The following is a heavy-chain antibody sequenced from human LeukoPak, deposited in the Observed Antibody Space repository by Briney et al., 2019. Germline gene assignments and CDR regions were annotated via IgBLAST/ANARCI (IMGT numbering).Heavy chain of an antibody. CDR2: ISGSGGST. Sequence: PGGSLRLSCAASGFTFSSYAMSWVRQAPGGGLEWVSAISGSGGSTYYADSVKGRFTISRDNSKNTLYLQMNSLRAEDTAVYYCAKDLGGGLRWDMFDYWGQGTLVTVSS. J-gene: IGHJ4*02. D-gene: IGHD4-23*01. CDR1: GFTFSSYA. CDR3: AKDLGGGLRWDMFDY. V-gene: IGHV3-23*01.